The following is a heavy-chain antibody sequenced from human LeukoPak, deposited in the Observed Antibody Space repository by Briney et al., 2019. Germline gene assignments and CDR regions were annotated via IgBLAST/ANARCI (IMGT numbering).Heavy chain of an antibody. V-gene: IGHV4-34*01. CDR2: INHSGST. J-gene: IGHJ4*02. D-gene: IGHD3-10*01. CDR3: ARGAHYYYDSGSYYSFDY. Sequence: SETLSLTCAVYGGSFSGYYWSWIRQPPGKGLEWIGEINHSGSTNYNPSLKSRVTISVDTSKNQFSLKLSSVTAADTAVYYCARGAHYYYDSGSYYSFDYWGQGTLVTVSS. CDR1: GGSFSGYY.